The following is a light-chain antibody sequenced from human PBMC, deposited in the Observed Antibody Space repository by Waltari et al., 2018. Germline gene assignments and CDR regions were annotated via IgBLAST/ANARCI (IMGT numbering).Light chain of an antibody. Sequence: DIVMTQSPDSLAVSLVERATIKCTSRRSVFYGPNNKKYLAWYQQKPGQPPKLLIHWASTRESGVPDRFSGSGSGTDYTLTISSLEAEDVAVYYCQQYYTTPSFGQGTRLEIK. CDR2: WAS. J-gene: IGKJ5*01. CDR3: QQYYTTPS. CDR1: RSVFYGPNNKKY. V-gene: IGKV4-1*01.